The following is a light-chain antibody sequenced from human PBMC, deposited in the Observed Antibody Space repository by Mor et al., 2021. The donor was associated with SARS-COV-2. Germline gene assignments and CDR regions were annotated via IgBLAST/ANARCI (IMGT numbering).Light chain of an antibody. V-gene: IGLV2-8*01. Sequence: GTSSDVGGYNYVSWYQQHPGKAPKLMIYEVSKRPSGVPDRFSGSKSGNTASLTVSGLQAEDEADYYCSSYAGSNNVVFGGGTKL. CDR1: SSDVGGYNY. J-gene: IGLJ2*01. CDR3: SSYAGSNNVV. CDR2: EVS.